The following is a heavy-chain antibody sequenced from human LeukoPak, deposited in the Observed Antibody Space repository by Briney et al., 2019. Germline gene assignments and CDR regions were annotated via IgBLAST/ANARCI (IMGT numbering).Heavy chain of an antibody. CDR2: IYYTGTT. V-gene: IGHV4-39*07. CDR1: GGSISISGYY. CDR3: ARGTVTTSYYYYYYMDV. D-gene: IGHD4-11*01. Sequence: SETLSLTCTVSGGSISISGYYWAWIRQPPGKGPEWIGSIYYTGTTYYNPSLKSRVTISVDTSKNQFSLKLSSVTAADTAVYYCARGTVTTSYYYYYYMDVWGKGTTVTVSS. J-gene: IGHJ6*03.